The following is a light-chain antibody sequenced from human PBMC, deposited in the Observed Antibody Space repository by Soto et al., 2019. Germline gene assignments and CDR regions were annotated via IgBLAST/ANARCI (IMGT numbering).Light chain of an antibody. CDR2: GAS. CDR1: QSVNNN. CDR3: QQYGSSPRT. J-gene: IGKJ1*01. Sequence: EIVMTQSPATLSVSPGERATLSCRASQSVNNNLAWYQQKPGQAPRLLIYGASTRATGIPGRFSGSGSGTDFTLTISRLEPEDFAVYYCQQYGSSPRTFGQGTKVDIK. V-gene: IGKV3-20*01.